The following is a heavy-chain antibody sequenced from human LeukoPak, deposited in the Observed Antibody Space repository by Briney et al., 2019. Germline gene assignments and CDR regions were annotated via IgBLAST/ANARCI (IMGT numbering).Heavy chain of an antibody. CDR1: GGSISSGGYS. Sequence: SQTLSLTCAVSGGSISSGGYSWSWIRQPPGKGLEWIGYIYHSGSTYYNPSLKSRVTISVDRSKNQFSLKLSSVTAADTAVYYCARYSSSWYDTFDYWGQGTLVTASS. J-gene: IGHJ4*02. CDR3: ARYSSSWYDTFDY. CDR2: IYHSGST. D-gene: IGHD6-13*01. V-gene: IGHV4-30-2*01.